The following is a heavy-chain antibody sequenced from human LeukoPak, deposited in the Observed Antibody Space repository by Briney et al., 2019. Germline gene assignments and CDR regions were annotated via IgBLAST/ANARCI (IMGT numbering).Heavy chain of an antibody. V-gene: IGHV3-30*04. J-gene: IGHJ4*02. CDR1: GFIFSSYA. D-gene: IGHD1-7*01. CDR3: AKSLRTRIYYFDY. Sequence: GGSLRLSCAASGFIFSSYAMHWVRQAPGEGLEWVAVKAYDGSDEYYADSVKGRFTISRDNSKNTLYLQMNSLRGGDTAVYYCAKSLRTRIYYFDYWGQGTLVTVSS. CDR2: KAYDGSDE.